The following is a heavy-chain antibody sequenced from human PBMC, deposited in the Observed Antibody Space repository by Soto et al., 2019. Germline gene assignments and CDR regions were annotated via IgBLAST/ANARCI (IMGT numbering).Heavy chain of an antibody. Sequence: SETLSLTCTVSGGSISSSSYYWGWIRQPPGKGLEWIGSIYYSGSTYYNPSLKSRVTISVDTSKNQFSLKLSSVTAADTAVYYCARQVITRTTDYDFWSGLDFDYWGQGTLVTVSS. V-gene: IGHV4-39*01. CDR1: GGSISSSSYY. J-gene: IGHJ4*02. CDR3: ARQVITRTTDYDFWSGLDFDY. D-gene: IGHD3-3*01. CDR2: IYYSGST.